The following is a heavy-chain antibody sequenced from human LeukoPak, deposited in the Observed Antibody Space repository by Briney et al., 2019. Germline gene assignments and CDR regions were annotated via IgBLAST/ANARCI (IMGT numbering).Heavy chain of an antibody. CDR1: GGSFSGYY. Sequence: SETLSLTCAVYGGSFSGYYWSWIRQPPGKGLEWIGEINHSGSTNYNPSLKSRVTISVDTSKNQFSLKLSSVTAADTTVYYCARETTVTTGAFDIWGQGTMVTVSS. CDR2: INHSGST. V-gene: IGHV4-34*01. CDR3: ARETTVTTGAFDI. D-gene: IGHD4-17*01. J-gene: IGHJ3*02.